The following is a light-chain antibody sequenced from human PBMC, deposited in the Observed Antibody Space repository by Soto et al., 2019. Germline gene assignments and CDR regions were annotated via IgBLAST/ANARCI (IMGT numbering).Light chain of an antibody. V-gene: IGKV3-20*01. CDR3: QQYGTSVT. J-gene: IGKJ3*01. CDR2: RSS. Sequence: PGESATLSCRTSQSANINLAWYVQKPGQAPRLLIHRSSIRATGIPDRISGSGSGTEFTLTISRLESEDFAVYYCQQYGTSVTVGPGTKVDIK. CDR1: QSANIN.